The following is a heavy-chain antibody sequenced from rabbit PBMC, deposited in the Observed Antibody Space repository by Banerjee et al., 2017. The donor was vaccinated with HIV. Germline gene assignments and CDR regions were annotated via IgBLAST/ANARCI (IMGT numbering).Heavy chain of an antibody. CDR2: IDAGFKGTT. CDR1: GFSLSSSYW. D-gene: IGHD4-1*01. J-gene: IGHJ4*01. Sequence: QEQLEESGGDLVKPEGSLTLTCTASGFSLSSSYWICWVRQAPGKGLEWVACIDAGFKGTTYYASWAKGLFTISKSSSTAVTLQMTSLTAADTTSYCCARDGSGWGANFNLWGQGTLVTVS. V-gene: IGHV1S45*01. CDR3: ARDGSGWGANFNL.